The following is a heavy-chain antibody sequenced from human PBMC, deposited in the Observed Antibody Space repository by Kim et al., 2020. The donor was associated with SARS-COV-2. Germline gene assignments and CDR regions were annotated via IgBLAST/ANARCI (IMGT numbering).Heavy chain of an antibody. D-gene: IGHD2-21*01. CDR3: SLHPAAVHCPFAYYYVIDV. CDR1: GGSISSYY. Sequence: SETLSLTCTVSGGSISSYYWSWIRQPPGKRLEWVGYIYYSGITNYNLSLKTRVTISVYTSQNQFSLHLTSVTAADPALGCFSLHPAAVHCPFAYYYVIDV. V-gene: IGHV4-59*08. J-gene: IGHJ6*01. CDR2: IYYSGIT.